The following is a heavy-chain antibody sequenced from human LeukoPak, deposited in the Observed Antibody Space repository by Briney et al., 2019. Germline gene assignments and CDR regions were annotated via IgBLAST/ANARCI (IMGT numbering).Heavy chain of an antibody. CDR3: ARDYGDPYYFDY. CDR1: GFTFSSYC. D-gene: IGHD4-17*01. J-gene: IGHJ4*02. Sequence: GRSLRLFCAPSGFTFSSYCMNCVRQAPGKGLEWLSSISSSSSYIYYADSVEGRFTISRDNAKNSLYLQMSSLRAEDTAVYYCARDYGDPYYFDYWGQGTLVTVSS. CDR2: ISSSSSYI. V-gene: IGHV3-21*01.